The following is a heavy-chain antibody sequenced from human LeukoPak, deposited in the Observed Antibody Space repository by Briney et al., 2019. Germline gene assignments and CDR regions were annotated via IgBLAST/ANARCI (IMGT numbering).Heavy chain of an antibody. CDR1: AFSLNAYN. CDR2: IKQDGSEK. CDR3: ARNDYPISYYYYGMDV. J-gene: IGHJ6*02. Sequence: PGGSLRLSCAASAFSLNAYNMNWVRQAPGKGLEWVANIKQDGSEKYYVDSVKGRFTISRDNAKNSLYLQMNSLRAEDTAVYYCARNDYPISYYYYGMDVWGQGTTVTVSS. V-gene: IGHV3-7*01. D-gene: IGHD4-11*01.